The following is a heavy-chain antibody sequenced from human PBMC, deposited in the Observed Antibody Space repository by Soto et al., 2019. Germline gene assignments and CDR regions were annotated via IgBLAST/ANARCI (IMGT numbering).Heavy chain of an antibody. V-gene: IGHV1-3*01. J-gene: IGHJ3*02. Sequence: ASVKVSCKASGYTFTSYAMHWVRQAPGQRLEWMGWINAGNGNTKYSQKFQGRVTITRDTSASTAYMELSSLRSEDTAVYYCASSSGWQNAFDIWGQGTMVTVSS. CDR1: GYTFTSYA. CDR2: INAGNGNT. CDR3: ASSSGWQNAFDI. D-gene: IGHD6-19*01.